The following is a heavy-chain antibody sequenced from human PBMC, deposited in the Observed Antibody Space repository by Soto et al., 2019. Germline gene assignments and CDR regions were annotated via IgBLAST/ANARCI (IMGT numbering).Heavy chain of an antibody. J-gene: IGHJ5*02. CDR3: SRDEILAQTNVLRFLEWVGASQSNWFDP. CDR2: ISSSSSYI. Sequence: GGSLRLSCAASGFTFSSYSMNWVRQAPGKGLEWVSSISSSSSYIYYADSVKGRFTISRDNAKNSLYLQMNSLRAEDTAVYYCSRDEILAQTNVLRFLEWVGASQSNWFDPWGQGTLVTVSS. D-gene: IGHD3-3*01. CDR1: GFTFSSYS. V-gene: IGHV3-21*01.